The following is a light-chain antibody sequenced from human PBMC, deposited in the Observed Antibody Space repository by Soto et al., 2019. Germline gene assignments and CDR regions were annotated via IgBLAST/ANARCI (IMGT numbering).Light chain of an antibody. V-gene: IGKV3-20*01. J-gene: IGKJ1*01. CDR3: QQYGNLVWT. CDR1: QSVSSSY. CDR2: GAS. Sequence: EVVLTQSPGTLSLSPGERATLSCRASQSVSSSYLAWYQQNPGQAPRLLIYGASSRATGIPDRFSGSGSGTDFTLTISRLEPEDFAVYHCQQYGNLVWTFGQGTKVDIK.